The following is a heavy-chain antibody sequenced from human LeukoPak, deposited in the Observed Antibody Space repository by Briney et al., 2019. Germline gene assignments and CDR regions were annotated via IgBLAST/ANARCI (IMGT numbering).Heavy chain of an antibody. CDR2: ISYDGNNK. CDR3: AKDRTVGASYWYFDL. CDR1: GFTFSSYA. Sequence: GGSLRLSCAASGFTFSSYAMHWVRQAPGKGLEWVEVISYDGNNKYYADSVKGRLTISRDSSKNTLFLHMNTLRAEDTAIYYCAKDRTVGASYWYFDLWGRGTLVTVSS. V-gene: IGHV3-30*04. D-gene: IGHD1-26*01. J-gene: IGHJ2*01.